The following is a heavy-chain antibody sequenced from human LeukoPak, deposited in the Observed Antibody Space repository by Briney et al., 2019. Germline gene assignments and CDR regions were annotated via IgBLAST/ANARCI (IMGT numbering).Heavy chain of an antibody. CDR2: ISGGGSNI. J-gene: IGHJ3*02. V-gene: IGHV3-48*03. Sequence: GGSLRLSCAASGFTFSSYEMNWVRQAPGKGLEWVSYISGGGSNIYYADSVKGRFTISRDNAKNSLYLQMNSLRAEDTAVYYCAREWGNAGDLGAFDIWGQGTMVTVSS. CDR3: AREWGNAGDLGAFDI. CDR1: GFTFSSYE. D-gene: IGHD3-16*01.